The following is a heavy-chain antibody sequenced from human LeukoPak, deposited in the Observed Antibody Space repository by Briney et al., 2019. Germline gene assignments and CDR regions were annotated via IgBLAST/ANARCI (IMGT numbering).Heavy chain of an antibody. CDR2: ISSGSSAT. J-gene: IGHJ6*02. V-gene: IGHV3-48*04. D-gene: IGHD2-8*01. CDR3: AREMGRYYGMDV. CDR1: GFTFSGSN. Sequence: GGSLRLSCAASGFTFSGSNMNWVRQPPGKGLEWVSHISSGSSATYYADSVKGRFTISRDNAKNSLYLQMNSLRAEDTAVYYCAREMGRYYGMDVWGQGTTVTVSS.